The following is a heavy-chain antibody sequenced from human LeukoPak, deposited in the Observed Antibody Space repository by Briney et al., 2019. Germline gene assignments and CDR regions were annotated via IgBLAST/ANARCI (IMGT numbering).Heavy chain of an antibody. CDR3: TTGRPRYGPRGSYYYYYYMDV. Sequence: GGSLRLSCAASGFTSSNAWMSWVRQAPGKGLEWVGRIKSKTDGGTTDYAAPVKGRFTISRDDSKNTLYLQMNSLKTEDTAVYYCTTGRPRYGPRGSYYYYYYMDVWGKGTTVTVSS. V-gene: IGHV3-15*01. D-gene: IGHD4-17*01. CDR1: GFTSSNAW. J-gene: IGHJ6*03. CDR2: IKSKTDGGTT.